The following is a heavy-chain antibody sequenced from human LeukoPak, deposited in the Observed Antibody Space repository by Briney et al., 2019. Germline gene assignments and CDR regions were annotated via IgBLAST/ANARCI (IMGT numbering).Heavy chain of an antibody. Sequence: GEFLRLSCVVSGFSLSNYAMNWVRQAPGKGPEWVSYISSANSHIYYADSVKGRFIISRDNAKNSLYLQMNSLRAEDTAVYYCARDLMRFLEWVNWGQGTLVTVSS. J-gene: IGHJ4*02. CDR2: ISSANSHI. D-gene: IGHD3-3*01. CDR1: GFSLSNYA. V-gene: IGHV3-21*01. CDR3: ARDLMRFLEWVN.